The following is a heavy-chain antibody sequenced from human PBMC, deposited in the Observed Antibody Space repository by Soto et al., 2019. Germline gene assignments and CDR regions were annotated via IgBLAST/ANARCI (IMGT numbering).Heavy chain of an antibody. Sequence: GGSLRLSCAASGFTFSSYNMNWVRQAPGKGLEWVSFISTSSTTIYYADSVKGRFTISRDNSKNSLYLQMNSLRAEDTAVYYCAKDTNYDFWSGYPYYGMDVWGQGTTVTVSS. CDR3: AKDTNYDFWSGYPYYGMDV. CDR2: ISTSSTTI. J-gene: IGHJ6*02. D-gene: IGHD3-3*01. V-gene: IGHV3-48*01. CDR1: GFTFSSYN.